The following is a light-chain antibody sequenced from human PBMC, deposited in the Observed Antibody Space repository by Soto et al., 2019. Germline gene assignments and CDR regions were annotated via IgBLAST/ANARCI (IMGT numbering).Light chain of an antibody. CDR1: SNDVGSYNL. Sequence: QSVVTQPASVSGSPGQSITISCTGTSNDVGSYNLVSWYQQHPGKAPKLMIYEGSKRPSGVSHRFSGSKSGNTASLAITGLQAEDEADYYCQSYDSTLSGLVFGGGTKLTVL. J-gene: IGLJ2*01. CDR2: EGS. V-gene: IGLV2-14*02. CDR3: QSYDSTLSGLV.